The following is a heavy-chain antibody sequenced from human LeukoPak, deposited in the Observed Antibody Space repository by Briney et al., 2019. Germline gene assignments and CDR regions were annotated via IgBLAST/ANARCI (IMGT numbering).Heavy chain of an antibody. CDR1: GGSFSGYY. V-gene: IGHV4-34*01. J-gene: IGHJ4*02. CDR3: ARLLIGDYVDY. Sequence: SETLSLTCAVYGGSFSGYYWSWIRQPPGKGLEWIGEINHSGSTNYNPSLKSRATISVDTSKNQFSLKVSSVTAADTAVYYCARLLIGDYVDYWGQGTLVTVSS. D-gene: IGHD2-21*02. CDR2: INHSGST.